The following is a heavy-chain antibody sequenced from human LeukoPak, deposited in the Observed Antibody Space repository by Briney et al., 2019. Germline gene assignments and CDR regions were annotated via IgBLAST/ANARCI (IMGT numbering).Heavy chain of an antibody. J-gene: IGHJ4*02. CDR1: GGSFSSYA. Sequence: SVKVSCKASGGSFSSYAISWVRQAPGQGLEWMGGIIPIFGTANYAQKFQGRVTITADESTSTAYMELSSLRSEDTAVYYCAAGHDYNYFDYWGQGTLVTVSS. V-gene: IGHV1-69*13. D-gene: IGHD4-11*01. CDR2: IIPIFGTA. CDR3: AAGHDYNYFDY.